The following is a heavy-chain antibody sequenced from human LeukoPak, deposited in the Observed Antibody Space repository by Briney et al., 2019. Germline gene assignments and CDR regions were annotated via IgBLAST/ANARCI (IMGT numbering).Heavy chain of an antibody. D-gene: IGHD5-12*01. V-gene: IGHV4-61*01. CDR3: ARLTYDERGSDLFDY. CDR2: ISYRGST. J-gene: IGHJ4*02. CDR1: GASFSTSPYY. Sequence: SETLSLTCTVSGASFSTSPYYWSWIRQPPGKGLESIGYISYRGSTDYNPSLNSRVTISVDTSENQFSLRLNYVTAADTAVYYCARLTYDERGSDLFDYWGQGTLVTVSS.